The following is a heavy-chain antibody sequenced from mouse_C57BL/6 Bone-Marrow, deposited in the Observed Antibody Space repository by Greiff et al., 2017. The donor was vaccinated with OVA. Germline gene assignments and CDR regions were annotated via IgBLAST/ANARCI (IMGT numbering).Heavy chain of an antibody. CDR3: TRYSVYDSNAWFAY. D-gene: IGHD2-5*01. CDR1: GYTFTDYE. V-gene: IGHV1-15*01. J-gene: IGHJ3*01. Sequence: QVQLQQSGAELVRPGASVTLSCKASGYTFTDYEMHWVKQTPVHGLEWIGAIDPETGGTAYNQKFKGKAILTADKSSSTAYMELRSLTSEDSAVYYCTRYSVYDSNAWFAYWGQGTLVTVSA. CDR2: IDPETGGT.